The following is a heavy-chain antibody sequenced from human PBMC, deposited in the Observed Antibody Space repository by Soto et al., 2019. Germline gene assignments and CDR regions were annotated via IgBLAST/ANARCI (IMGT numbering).Heavy chain of an antibody. Sequence: GGSVRLSCAASGFNFSTYAMHWVRQAPGKGLEWVALISYDGTNKYYADSVKGRFTISRDNSKNTVFLRMHSLRPEDTAVYFCARGYTSSPLFEDYFDYWGQGALVTVSS. V-gene: IGHV3-30-3*01. CDR3: ARGYTSSPLFEDYFDY. J-gene: IGHJ4*02. D-gene: IGHD6-13*01. CDR1: GFNFSTYA. CDR2: ISYDGTNK.